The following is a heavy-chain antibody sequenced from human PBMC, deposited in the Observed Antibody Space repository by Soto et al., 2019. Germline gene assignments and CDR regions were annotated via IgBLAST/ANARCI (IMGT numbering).Heavy chain of an antibody. D-gene: IGHD3-22*01. V-gene: IGHV3-23*01. CDR2: ISGSGGST. CDR3: AKVHALGYDSSGYYYSALDY. J-gene: IGHJ4*02. CDR1: GFTFSSYA. Sequence: GGSLRLSCAASGFTFSSYAMSWVRQAPGKGLEWVSAISGSGGSTYYADSVKGRFTISRDNSKNTLYLQMNSLRAEDKGVYYCAKVHALGYDSSGYYYSALDYWGQGTLVTVSS.